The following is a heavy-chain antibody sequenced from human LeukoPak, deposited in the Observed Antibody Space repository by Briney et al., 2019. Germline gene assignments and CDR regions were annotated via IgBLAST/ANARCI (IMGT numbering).Heavy chain of an antibody. J-gene: IGHJ4*02. V-gene: IGHV1-69*01. D-gene: IGHD2-15*01. CDR2: IIPIFGTA. CDR1: GGTFSNYA. Sequence: SVTVSYRASGGTFSNYAISWVRQAPGQGLEWIGGIIPIFGTANYAQKFQGRVTITADESKSTAYMELRSLRSEDAAVYYCASYSCSGGSCLDYWGQGTLVTVSS. CDR3: ASYSCSGGSCLDY.